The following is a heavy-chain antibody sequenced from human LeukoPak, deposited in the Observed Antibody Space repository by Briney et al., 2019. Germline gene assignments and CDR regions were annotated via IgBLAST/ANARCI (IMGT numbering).Heavy chain of an antibody. CDR2: IYSGGST. D-gene: IGHD6-19*01. CDR1: GFTVSSNY. CDR3: ARDPMGDGPFQIAVAGTVGMDV. Sequence: GGSLRLSCAASGFTVSSNYMSWVRQAPGKGLKWVSIIYSGGSTYYADSVKGRFTISRDNSKNTLYLQMNSLRAEDTAVYYCARDPMGDGPFQIAVAGTVGMDVWGQGTTVTVSS. J-gene: IGHJ6*02. V-gene: IGHV3-66*01.